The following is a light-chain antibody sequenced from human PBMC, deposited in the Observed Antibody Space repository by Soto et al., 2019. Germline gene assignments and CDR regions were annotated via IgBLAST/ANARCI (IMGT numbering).Light chain of an antibody. V-gene: IGKV1-5*03. CDR2: KAS. CDR3: QQYNSYPIT. Sequence: DIQMTQSPSTLSASVGDRVTITCRASQSISSWLAWCQQKPGKAPKLLIYKASSLESGVPSRFSGSGSGTEFTLTISSLQPDDFAIYYCQQYNSYPITFGQGTRLEIK. J-gene: IGKJ5*01. CDR1: QSISSW.